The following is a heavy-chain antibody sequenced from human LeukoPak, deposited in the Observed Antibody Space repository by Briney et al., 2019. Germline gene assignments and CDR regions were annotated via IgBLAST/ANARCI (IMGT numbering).Heavy chain of an antibody. V-gene: IGHV4-39*01. J-gene: IGHJ4*02. CDR3: ARTTYDILTGYYKDI. D-gene: IGHD3-9*01. CDR1: GGSISSSSYY. CDR2: IYYSGST. Sequence: PSETLSLTCTVSGGSISSSSYYWGWIRQPPGKGLEWIGSIYYSGSTYYNPSLKSRVTISVDTSKNQFSLKLSSVTAADTAVYYCARTTYDILTGYYKDIWGRGTLVTVSS.